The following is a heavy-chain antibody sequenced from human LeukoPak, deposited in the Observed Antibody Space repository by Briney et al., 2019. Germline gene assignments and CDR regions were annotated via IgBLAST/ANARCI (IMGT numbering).Heavy chain of an antibody. CDR2: IHYSGTT. CDR3: ARHNYRDTTNCPLDH. CDR1: GGSISTYY. V-gene: IGHV4-59*08. J-gene: IGHJ4*02. Sequence: PSETLSLTCTVSGGSISTYYWSWIRQPPGKGLEWIAYIHYSGTTDYSPSLRSRVTISLDTSKNQFSLKLSSVTAADTAVYYCARHNYRDTTNCPLDHWGQGTLVTVSS. D-gene: IGHD3-16*02.